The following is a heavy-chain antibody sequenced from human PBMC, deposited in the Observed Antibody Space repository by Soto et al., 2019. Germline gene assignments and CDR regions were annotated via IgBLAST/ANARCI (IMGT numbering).Heavy chain of an antibody. J-gene: IGHJ5*01. V-gene: IGHV6-1*01. D-gene: IGHD6-19*01. Sequence: PSQTLSLTCAISGDSVSTNSASWNWIRQSPSRGLEWLGRAYYKSKWFYDYALSVQSRVNITPDTSKNQFSLQLNSVIPEDTAVYYCARAWDSGWYLDSWGQGALVTVSS. CDR1: GDSVSTNSAS. CDR2: AYYKSKWFY. CDR3: ARAWDSGWYLDS.